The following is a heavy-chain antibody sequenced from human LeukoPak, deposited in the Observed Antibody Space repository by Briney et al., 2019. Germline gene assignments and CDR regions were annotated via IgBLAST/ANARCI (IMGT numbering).Heavy chain of an antibody. V-gene: IGHV3-48*04. J-gene: IGHJ6*03. CDR1: GFTFSSYS. D-gene: IGHD5-18*01. CDR3: ARVRYSYGYGDYYMDV. Sequence: GGSLRLSCAASGFTFSSYSMNWVRQAPGKGLEWVSYISSSGSTIYYADSVKGRFTISRDNAKNSLYLQMNSLRAEDTAVYYCARVRYSYGYGDYYMDVWGKGTTVTVSS. CDR2: ISSSGSTI.